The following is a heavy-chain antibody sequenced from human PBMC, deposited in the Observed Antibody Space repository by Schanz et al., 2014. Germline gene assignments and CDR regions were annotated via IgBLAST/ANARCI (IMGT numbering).Heavy chain of an antibody. CDR1: GGTFSSYT. V-gene: IGHV1-69*08. Sequence: QVQLVQSEAEVKKPGSSVKVSCKASGGTFSSYTISWVRQAPGQGPEFMGWISTFRNEDTNSAQRFQGRLTMTTDTSTSTAYMELRSLRSEDTAVYYCARGYGDSPTDFWGQGTLVTVSS. CDR2: ISTFRNEDT. D-gene: IGHD4-17*01. J-gene: IGHJ4*02. CDR3: ARGYGDSPTDF.